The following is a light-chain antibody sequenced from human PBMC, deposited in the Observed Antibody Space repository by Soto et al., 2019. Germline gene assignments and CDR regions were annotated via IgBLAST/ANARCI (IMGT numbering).Light chain of an antibody. V-gene: IGKV3-20*01. J-gene: IGKJ1*01. CDR3: QQFRT. CDR2: GTS. CDR1: RSVRSSY. Sequence: ENVFTQSPGTLSLSPGERSTLSCRASRSVRSSYLAWCQQKPGQSPRLLIYGTSSRATGIPDRFSGSGSGTDFTLTISRLEHEDFAVFYCQQFRTFGQGTKVDIK.